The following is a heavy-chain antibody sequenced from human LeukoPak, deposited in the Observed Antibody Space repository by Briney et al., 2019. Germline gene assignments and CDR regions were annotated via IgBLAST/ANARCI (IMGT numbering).Heavy chain of an antibody. CDR2: ISSSGSTI. V-gene: IGHV3-11*01. Sequence: GGSLRLSCAASGFTFSDYYMSWIRQAPGKGLEWVSYISSSGSTIYYADSVKGRFTISRDNAKNSLYLQMNSLRAEDTAVYYCAKDLPEPYFDYWGQGTLVTVSS. J-gene: IGHJ4*02. CDR1: GFTFSDYY. CDR3: AKDLPEPYFDY.